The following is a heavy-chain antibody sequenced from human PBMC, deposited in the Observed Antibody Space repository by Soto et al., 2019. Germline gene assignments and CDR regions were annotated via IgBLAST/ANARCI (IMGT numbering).Heavy chain of an antibody. J-gene: IGHJ4*02. D-gene: IGHD1-26*01. CDR2: IYYSGST. V-gene: IGHV4-39*01. CDR1: GGSISSSSYY. Sequence: PSETLSLTCIVSGGSISSSSYYWGWIHQPPGKGLEWIGSIYYSGSTYYNPSLKSRVTISVDTSKNQFSLKLSSVTAADTAVYYCARHVNLEWELLPRNYYCDYWGQGTLVTVSS. CDR3: ARHVNLEWELLPRNYYCDY.